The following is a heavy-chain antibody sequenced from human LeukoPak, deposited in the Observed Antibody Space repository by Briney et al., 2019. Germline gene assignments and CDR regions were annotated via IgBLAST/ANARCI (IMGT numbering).Heavy chain of an antibody. CDR1: GGSISSGGYS. V-gene: IGHV4-30-2*05. CDR2: IYHSGST. Sequence: SETLSLTCAVSGGSISSGGYSWSWIRQPPGKGLEWIGYIYHSGSTYYNPSLKSRVTISVDTSKNQFSLKLSSVTAADTAVYYCARESGDSKRGGYFDYWGQGTLVTVSS. J-gene: IGHJ4*02. D-gene: IGHD4-17*01. CDR3: ARESGDSKRGGYFDY.